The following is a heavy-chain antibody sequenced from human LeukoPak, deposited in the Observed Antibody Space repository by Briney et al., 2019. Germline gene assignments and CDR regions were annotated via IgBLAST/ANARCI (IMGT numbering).Heavy chain of an antibody. D-gene: IGHD6-19*01. V-gene: IGHV3-23*01. Sequence: QPGGSLRLSCAASGFTFSSYAMSWVRQAPGKGLEWVSAISGSGGSTYYADSVKGRFTISRDNSKNTLFLLMSSLRAEDTAVYYCAKDTGIGAVAGTYFDYWGQGTLATVSS. CDR3: AKDTGIGAVAGTYFDY. CDR2: ISGSGGST. CDR1: GFTFSSYA. J-gene: IGHJ4*02.